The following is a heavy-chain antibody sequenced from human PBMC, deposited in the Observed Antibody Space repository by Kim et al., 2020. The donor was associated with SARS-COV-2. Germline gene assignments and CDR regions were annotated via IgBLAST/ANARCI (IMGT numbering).Heavy chain of an antibody. D-gene: IGHD1-26*01. J-gene: IGHJ4*01. CDR3: ARGAPYATDY. CDR2: ST. V-gene: IGHV4-34*01. Sequence: STNYNPSLGSRVTISVDTSKNQFSLKLSSVTAADTAVYYCARGAPYATDYWGQGTLVTVSS.